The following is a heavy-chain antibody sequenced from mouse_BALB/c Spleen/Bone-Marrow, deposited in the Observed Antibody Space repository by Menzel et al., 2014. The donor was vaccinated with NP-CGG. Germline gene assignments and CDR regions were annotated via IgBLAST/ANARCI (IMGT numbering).Heavy chain of an antibody. CDR2: IRLKSNNYAT. Sequence: EVQVVESGGGLVQPGGSMKLSCVASGFTFSNYWMNWVRQSPEKGLEWVAEIRLKSNNYATHYAESVKGRFTISRDDSKSSVYLQMNNLRAEDTGIYYCTRGIYDGYWYFDVWGAGTTVTVSS. V-gene: IGHV6-6*02. CDR3: TRGIYDGYWYFDV. D-gene: IGHD2-3*01. J-gene: IGHJ1*01. CDR1: GFTFSNYW.